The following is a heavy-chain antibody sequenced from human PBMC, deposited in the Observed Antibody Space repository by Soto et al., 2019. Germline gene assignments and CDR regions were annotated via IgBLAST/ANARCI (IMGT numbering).Heavy chain of an antibody. Sequence: QLQLQESGSGLVKPSQTLSLTCAVSGVSISSGGYSWSWIRQPPGKGLEWIGYIYHSGSTYYNPSLKIRVTISVDRSKYQFSLNLSSVTAADTAVYYCARATVTRVDYWGQGTLVTVSS. V-gene: IGHV4-30-2*01. CDR3: ARATVTRVDY. J-gene: IGHJ4*02. CDR2: IYHSGST. CDR1: GVSISSGGYS. D-gene: IGHD4-17*01.